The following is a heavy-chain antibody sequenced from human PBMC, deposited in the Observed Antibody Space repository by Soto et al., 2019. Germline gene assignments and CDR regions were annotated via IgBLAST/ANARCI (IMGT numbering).Heavy chain of an antibody. Sequence: EVQLLESGGGLVQPGGSLRPSCAASGFTFSSYAMSWVRQAPGKGLEWVSAISGSGGSTYYADSVKGRFTISRDNSKNTLYLQMNSLRAEDTAVYYCAKDMKARITMVRGVINPLPRFDYWGQGTLVTVSS. CDR3: AKDMKARITMVRGVINPLPRFDY. V-gene: IGHV3-23*01. CDR2: ISGSGGST. J-gene: IGHJ4*02. CDR1: GFTFSSYA. D-gene: IGHD3-10*01.